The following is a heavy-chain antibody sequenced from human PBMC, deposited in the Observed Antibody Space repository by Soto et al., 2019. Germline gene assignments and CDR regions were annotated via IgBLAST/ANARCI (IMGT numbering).Heavy chain of an antibody. Sequence: QVQLVESGGGVVQPGRSLRLSCAASGFTFSSYAMHWVRQAPGKGLEWVAVISYEGTNEFYADSVKGRFTISRDNSKNKLYLQMNSLRAEDTAVHYGAGGYTAAPRSSHVDYWGQGTLVTGSS. CDR1: GFTFSSYA. J-gene: IGHJ4*02. D-gene: IGHD6-13*01. V-gene: IGHV3-30-3*01. CDR2: ISYEGTNE. CDR3: AGGYTAAPRSSHVDY.